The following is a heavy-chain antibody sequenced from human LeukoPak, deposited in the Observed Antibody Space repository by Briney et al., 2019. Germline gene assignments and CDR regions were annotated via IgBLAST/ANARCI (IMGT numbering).Heavy chain of an antibody. J-gene: IGHJ4*02. D-gene: IGHD2-15*01. Sequence: ASVTVSCKASGYTFTSYDINWVRQATGQGLEWMGWMNPNSGNTGYAQKFQGRVTMTRNTSISTAYMELSSLRSEDTAVYYCARAGGYCGRISCPYYFDYWGQGSLVAVSS. CDR2: MNPNSGNT. V-gene: IGHV1-8*01. CDR3: ARAGGYCGRISCPYYFDY. CDR1: GYTFTSYD.